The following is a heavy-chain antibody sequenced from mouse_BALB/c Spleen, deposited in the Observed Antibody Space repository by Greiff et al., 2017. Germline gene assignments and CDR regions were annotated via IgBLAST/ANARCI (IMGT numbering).Heavy chain of an antibody. J-gene: IGHJ1*01. CDR3: AREGGFSYWYFDV. CDR2: ISYSGST. Sequence: VQLKESGPGLVKPSQSLSLTCTVTGYSITSDYAWNWIRQFPGNKLEWMGYISYSGSTSYNPSLKSRISITRDTSKNQFFLQLNSVTTEDTATYYCAREGGFSYWYFDVWGAGTTVTVSS. V-gene: IGHV3-2*02. CDR1: GYSITSDYA.